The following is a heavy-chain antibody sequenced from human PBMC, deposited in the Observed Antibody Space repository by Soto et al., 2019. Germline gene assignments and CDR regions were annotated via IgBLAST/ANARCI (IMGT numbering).Heavy chain of an antibody. CDR3: ARLQGYSYGYGFDY. CDR2: IIPIFGTA. Sequence: ASGKVSCKASGYTFTSYAISWVLQAPGQGLEWMGGIIPIFGTANYAQKFQGRVTITADKSTSTAYMELSSLRSEDTAVYYCARLQGYSYGYGFDYWGQGTLVTVSS. CDR1: GYTFTSYA. J-gene: IGHJ4*02. V-gene: IGHV1-69*06. D-gene: IGHD5-18*01.